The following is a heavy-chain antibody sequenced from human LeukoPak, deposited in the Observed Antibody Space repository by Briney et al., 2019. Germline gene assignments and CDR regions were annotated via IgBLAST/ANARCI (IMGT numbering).Heavy chain of an antibody. CDR3: ASSMVRGVSLYYYMDV. Sequence: ASVKVSCKASGGTFSSYAISWVRQAPGQGLEWMGGIIPIFGTANYAQKFQGRVTITTDESTSTAYMELSSLRSEDTAVYYCASSMVRGVSLYYYMDVWGKGTTVTVSS. CDR2: IIPIFGTA. CDR1: GGTFSSYA. V-gene: IGHV1-69*05. J-gene: IGHJ6*03. D-gene: IGHD3-10*01.